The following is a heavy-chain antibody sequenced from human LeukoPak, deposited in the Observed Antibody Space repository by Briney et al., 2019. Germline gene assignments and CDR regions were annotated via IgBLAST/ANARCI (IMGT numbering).Heavy chain of an antibody. Sequence: GGSLRLSCAASGFTFSSYGMYWVRQAPGKGLERVANIKEDGSEKYYVDSVKGRFTISRDNAKNSLHLQMNSLRAEDTALYYCVRGGFSLDYWGQGTLVTVSS. J-gene: IGHJ4*02. CDR1: GFTFSSYG. CDR3: VRGGFSLDY. CDR2: IKEDGSEK. V-gene: IGHV3-7*04.